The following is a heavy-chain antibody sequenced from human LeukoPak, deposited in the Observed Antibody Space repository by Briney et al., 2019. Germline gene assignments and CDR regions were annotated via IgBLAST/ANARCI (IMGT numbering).Heavy chain of an antibody. J-gene: IGHJ4*02. CDR1: GFTFSSYG. V-gene: IGHV3-30*18. CDR3: AKDSVIKVYSYDSGGYGELDY. D-gene: IGHD3-22*01. CDR2: ISYDGSNK. Sequence: PGRSLRLSCAASGFTFSSYGMHWVRQAPGKGLEWVAVISYDGSNKYYADSVKGRFTISRDNSKNTLYMQMNSLRAEDTAVYYCAKDSVIKVYSYDSGGYGELDYWGQGTLVTVSS.